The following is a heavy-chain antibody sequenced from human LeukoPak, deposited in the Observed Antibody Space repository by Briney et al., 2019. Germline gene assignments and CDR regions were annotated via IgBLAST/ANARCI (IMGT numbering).Heavy chain of an antibody. V-gene: IGHV3-64D*09. CDR3: MNPNHYGSGR. CDR2: INSNGGIT. Sequence: GGSLRLSCSASGFTFSSYAMHWVRQAPGKGLEYVSAINSNGGITFYADSMKGRFTISRDDSKNTLYLQMNSLRPEDTAVYYCMNPNHYGSGRWGQGTLVTVSS. CDR1: GFTFSSYA. D-gene: IGHD3-10*01. J-gene: IGHJ4*02.